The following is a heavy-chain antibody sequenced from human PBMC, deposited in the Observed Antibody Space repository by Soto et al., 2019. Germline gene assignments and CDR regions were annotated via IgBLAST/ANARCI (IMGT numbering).Heavy chain of an antibody. CDR2: ISYDGSNK. CDR1: GFTFSSYG. D-gene: IGHD5-18*01. CDR3: AKDHGYPKDH. Sequence: QVQLVESGGGVVQPGRSLRLSCAASGFTFSSYGMHWVRQAPGKGLEWVAVISYDGSNKYYADAVKGRFTISRDNSENALYLPMNTLRAEDTAVEYCAKDHGYPKDHWGQGTL. V-gene: IGHV3-30*18. J-gene: IGHJ4*02.